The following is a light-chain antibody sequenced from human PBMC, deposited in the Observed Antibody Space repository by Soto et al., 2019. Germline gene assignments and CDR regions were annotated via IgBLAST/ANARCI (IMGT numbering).Light chain of an antibody. CDR3: QQHNNSPWT. CDR1: QSIGDW. V-gene: IGKV1-5*01. Sequence: DIQMTQSPSTLSAFVGDRVIIPCRASQSIGDWLAWYQQKPGKAPKLLIYDASSLESGVPSRFSGSGSGTEFTLTISSLQPDDFATYYCQQHNNSPWTFGQGTKVDIK. J-gene: IGKJ1*01. CDR2: DAS.